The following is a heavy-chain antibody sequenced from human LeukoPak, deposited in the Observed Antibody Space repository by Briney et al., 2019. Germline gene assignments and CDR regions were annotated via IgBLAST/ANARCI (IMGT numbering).Heavy chain of an antibody. V-gene: IGHV1-18*01. J-gene: IGHJ5*02. CDR1: GYTFTNYG. CDR3: ARGGLGYCSGTTCPNNWFDP. CDR2: ISPYNGNT. Sequence: ASVTVSCTASGYTFTNYGITWVRQAPGQGLEWVGWISPYNGNTNYAQKLQGRVTMTTDTSTSTGYMELRSLRSDDTAVYYCARGGLGYCSGTTCPNNWFDPWGQGTLVTVSS. D-gene: IGHD2-2*01.